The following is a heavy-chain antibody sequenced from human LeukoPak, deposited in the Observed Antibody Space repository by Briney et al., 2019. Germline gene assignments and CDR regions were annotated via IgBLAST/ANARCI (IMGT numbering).Heavy chain of an antibody. CDR2: IKTKQDGGTT. Sequence: GGSLRLSCAVSGLYFPELWMSWVRLSPGKGLEWVGRIKTKQDGGTTDYATPVKGRFTISRDDSRNTLYLQMNSLRTDDTAIYYCTAIREYCDSAGCYSPYFYYYMDVWGKGTTVAVSS. CDR3: TAIREYCDSAGCYSPYFYYYMDV. CDR1: GLYFPELW. V-gene: IGHV3-15*01. J-gene: IGHJ6*03. D-gene: IGHD2-15*01.